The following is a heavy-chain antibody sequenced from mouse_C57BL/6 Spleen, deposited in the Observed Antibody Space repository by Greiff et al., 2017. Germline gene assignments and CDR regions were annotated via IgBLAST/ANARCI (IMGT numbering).Heavy chain of an antibody. CDR2: IDPNSGGT. J-gene: IGHJ4*01. CDR1: GYTFTSYW. Sequence: QVQLQQPGAELVKPGASVKLSCKASGYTFTSYWMHWVKQRPGRGLEWIGRIDPNSGGTKYNEKFKSTATLTVDKSSSTAYMQLRSLTSENSAVYYCERGPYYGSSYDYAMDYWGQGTSVTVSS. V-gene: IGHV1-72*01. D-gene: IGHD1-1*01. CDR3: ERGPYYGSSYDYAMDY.